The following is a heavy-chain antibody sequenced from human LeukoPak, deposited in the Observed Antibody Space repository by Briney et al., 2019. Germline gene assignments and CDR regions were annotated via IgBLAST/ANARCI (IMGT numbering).Heavy chain of an antibody. CDR1: GASTHNHY. D-gene: IGHD3-10*01. CDR3: ATRPAETTWFGVFDY. V-gene: IGHV4-59*11. Sequence: SETLSLTCSVSGASTHNHYWSWIRQPPGKALEWIGYVSDSETTHYNPSPKSRVSMSVDTSKNEFSLRLSSVTAADTALYYCATRPAETTWFGVFDYWSRGTLVTVSS. J-gene: IGHJ4*02. CDR2: VSDSETT.